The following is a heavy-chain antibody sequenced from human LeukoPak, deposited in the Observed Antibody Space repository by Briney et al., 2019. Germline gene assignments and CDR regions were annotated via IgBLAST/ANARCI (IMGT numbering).Heavy chain of an antibody. D-gene: IGHD3-3*01. Sequence: LGGSLRLSCATSGFTFSTYAMHWVRQAPGKGLEWVAIISHDGGNKNYADSVKGRFTISRDNSKNTLYLQMNSLRAEDTAVYYCARDTNYWGQGTLVTVSS. CDR3: ARDTNY. CDR1: GFTFSTYA. J-gene: IGHJ4*02. V-gene: IGHV3-30*04. CDR2: ISHDGGNK.